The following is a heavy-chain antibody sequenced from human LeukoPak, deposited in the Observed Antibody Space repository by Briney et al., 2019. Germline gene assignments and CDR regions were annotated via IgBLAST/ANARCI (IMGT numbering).Heavy chain of an antibody. J-gene: IGHJ5*02. V-gene: IGHV4-30-4*01. CDR2: IYYSGST. CDR3: ARQGFCSSTSCYAVDWFDP. CDR1: GGSISSGDYY. Sequence: PSETLSLTCTVSGGSISSGDYYWSWIRQPPGKGLEWIGYIYYSGSTYYNPSLKSRVTISVDTSKNQFSLKLSSVTAADTAVYYCARQGFCSSTSCYAVDWFDPWGQGTLVPVSS. D-gene: IGHD2-2*01.